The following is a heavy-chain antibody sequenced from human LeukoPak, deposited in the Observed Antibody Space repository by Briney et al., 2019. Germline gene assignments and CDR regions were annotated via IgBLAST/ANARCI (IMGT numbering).Heavy chain of an antibody. D-gene: IGHD3-22*01. CDR3: ARAHDSSGYPRDY. CDR1: GGSISSYY. V-gene: IGHV4-59*08. J-gene: IGHJ4*02. Sequence: SETLSLTCTVSGGSISSYYWSWIRQPPGKGLEWIGYIYYSGSTNYNPSLKSRVTISVDTSKNQFSLKLSSVTAADTAVYYCARAHDSSGYPRDYWGQGTLVTVSS. CDR2: IYYSGST.